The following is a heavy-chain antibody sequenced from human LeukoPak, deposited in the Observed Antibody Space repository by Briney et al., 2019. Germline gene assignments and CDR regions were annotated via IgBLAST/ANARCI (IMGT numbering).Heavy chain of an antibody. D-gene: IGHD6-13*01. CDR1: GGSISSYY. J-gene: IGHJ4*02. Sequence: ETLSLTCTVSGGSISSYYWSWIRQPPGKGLEWIGYIYYSGSTNYNPSLKSRVTISVDTSKNQFSLKLSSVTAADTAVYYCARVMESSSWYDFDYWGQGTLVTVSS. V-gene: IGHV4-59*01. CDR3: ARVMESSSWYDFDY. CDR2: IYYSGST.